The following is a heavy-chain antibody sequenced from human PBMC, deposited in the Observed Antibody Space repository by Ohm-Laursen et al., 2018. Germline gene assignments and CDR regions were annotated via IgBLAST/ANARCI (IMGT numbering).Heavy chain of an antibody. V-gene: IGHV4-59*01. Sequence: GTLSLTCAVYGGSFSGYYWSWIRQPPGKGLEWIGFIFYSGTTNYNPSLKSRVTMSVDAPKNQFSLKLTSVTAADTAVYYCARGDYGCFDYWGQGTLVTVSS. CDR2: IFYSGTT. CDR3: ARGDYGCFDY. CDR1: GGSFSGYY. J-gene: IGHJ4*02. D-gene: IGHD3-10*01.